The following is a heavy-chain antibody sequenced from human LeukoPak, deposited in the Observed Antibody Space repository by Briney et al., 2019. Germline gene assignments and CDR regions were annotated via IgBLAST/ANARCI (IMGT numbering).Heavy chain of an antibody. CDR2: IYWDDDN. J-gene: IGHJ4*02. CDR1: WFSLSTSGVG. Sequence: SGPTLVKATQTLTLTSTFSWFSLSTSGVGVCWIRQPPGTTLVGLATIYWDDDNRYTPSLTSRLTITYDTSTNQAVLTPYNMDPVDTATYYCAHRGGFDRSGHYSAYWGQGTLVTV. CDR3: AHRGGFDRSGHYSAY. V-gene: IGHV2-5*02. D-gene: IGHD3-22*01.